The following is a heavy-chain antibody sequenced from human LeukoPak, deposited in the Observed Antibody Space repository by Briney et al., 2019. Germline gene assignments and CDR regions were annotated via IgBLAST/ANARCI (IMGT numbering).Heavy chain of an antibody. Sequence: PGGSLRLSCAASGFTFSNARMSWVRQPPGRGLVWVSRINSDGRDRGYVDSVKGRFTISRDNAKNTVYLQMNSLRAEDTAVYYCATFGFDWNLGYWGQGTLVTVSS. J-gene: IGHJ4*02. CDR3: ATFGFDWNLGY. D-gene: IGHD3-9*01. CDR1: GFTFSNAR. V-gene: IGHV3-74*01. CDR2: INSDGRDR.